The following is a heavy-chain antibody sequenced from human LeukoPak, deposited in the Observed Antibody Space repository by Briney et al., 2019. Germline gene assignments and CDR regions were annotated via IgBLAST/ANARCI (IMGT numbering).Heavy chain of an antibody. CDR3: TTSYYDSSGFRA. V-gene: IGHV3-15*01. J-gene: IGHJ4*02. D-gene: IGHD3-22*01. Sequence: GGSLRLSCAASGFTFSSYEMNWVRQAPGKGLEWVGRIKTKTDGGTIDYAAPVQGRSTISRDDSKNMVYLLMNSLKTEDTAVYYCTTSYYDSSGFRAWGQGTLVTVSS. CDR2: IKTKTDGGTI. CDR1: GFTFSSYE.